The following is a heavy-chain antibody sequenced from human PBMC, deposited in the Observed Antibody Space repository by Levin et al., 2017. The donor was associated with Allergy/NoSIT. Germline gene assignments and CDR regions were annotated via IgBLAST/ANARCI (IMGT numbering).Heavy chain of an antibody. CDR2: IYHSGST. J-gene: IGHJ5*02. D-gene: IGHD3-3*01. CDR1: GGSISSGGYS. CDR3: ARGPRGDYDFWSGSLRFDP. V-gene: IGHV4-30-2*01. Sequence: SETLSLTCAVSGGSISSGGYSWSWIRQPPGKGLEWIGYIYHSGSTYYNPSLKSRVTISVDRSKNQFSLKLSSVTAADTAVYYCARGPRGDYDFWSGSLRFDPWGQGTLVTVSS.